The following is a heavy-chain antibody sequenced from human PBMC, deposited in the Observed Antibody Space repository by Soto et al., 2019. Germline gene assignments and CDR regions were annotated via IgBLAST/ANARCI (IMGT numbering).Heavy chain of an antibody. CDR3: ARYTSMRDAFDI. D-gene: IGHD1-1*01. CDR2: IYHSGST. J-gene: IGHJ3*02. Sequence: QLQLQESGSGLVKPSQTLSLTCAVSGGSISSGGYSWSWIRQPPGKGLEWIGYIYHSGSTYYNPSLKGRVTLAVARSENRFSLKLSSVTAADTAVYYCARYTSMRDAFDIWGQGTMVTVSS. V-gene: IGHV4-30-2*01. CDR1: GGSISSGGYS.